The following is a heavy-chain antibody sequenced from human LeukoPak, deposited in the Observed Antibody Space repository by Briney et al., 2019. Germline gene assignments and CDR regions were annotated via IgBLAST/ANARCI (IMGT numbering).Heavy chain of an antibody. CDR1: GFTFSSYA. Sequence: GGSLRLSCAASGFTFSSYAMSWVRQAPGKGLEWVSGMNWNGGNTGYVDSVKGRFTISRDNAKKSLYLQMNSLRAEDTALYYCARTVRGGTAADSWGQGTLVTVSS. J-gene: IGHJ4*02. D-gene: IGHD4-17*01. CDR2: MNWNGGNT. CDR3: ARTVRGGTAADS. V-gene: IGHV3-20*04.